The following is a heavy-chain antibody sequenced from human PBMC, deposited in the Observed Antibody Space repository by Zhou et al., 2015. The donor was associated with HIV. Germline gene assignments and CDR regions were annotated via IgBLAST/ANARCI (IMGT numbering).Heavy chain of an antibody. CDR3: ARSGQAGIAAAGKGNWFDP. V-gene: IGHV1-69*12. CDR1: GGTFSSYA. D-gene: IGHD6-13*01. Sequence: QVQLVQSGAEVKKPGSSVKVSCKASGGTFSSYAISWVRQAPGQGLEWMGGIIPIFGTANYAQKFQGRVTITADESTSTAYMELSSLRSEDTAVYYCARSGQAGIAAAGKGNWFDPGAREPWSPSPQ. J-gene: IGHJ5*02. CDR2: IIPIFGTA.